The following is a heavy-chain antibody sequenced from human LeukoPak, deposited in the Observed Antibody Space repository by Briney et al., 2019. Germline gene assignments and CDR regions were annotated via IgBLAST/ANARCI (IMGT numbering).Heavy chain of an antibody. Sequence: ASVKVSFKASGYTFTGYYMHWGRQAPGQGLEWMGWIDPNNGGTKYAQKSQGRVTMTRATSISTAYMELSRLRSDDTGVKDCARIMVRGALAFDYWGQGTLVTVSS. CDR1: GYTFTGYY. D-gene: IGHD3-10*01. CDR2: IDPNNGGT. J-gene: IGHJ4*02. V-gene: IGHV1-2*02. CDR3: ARIMVRGALAFDY.